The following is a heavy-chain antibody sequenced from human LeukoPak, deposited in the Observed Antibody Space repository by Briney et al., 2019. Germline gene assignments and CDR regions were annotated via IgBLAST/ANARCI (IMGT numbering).Heavy chain of an antibody. V-gene: IGHV3-7*03. Sequence: PGGSLRLSCAASGFTLSSYWMSWVRQAPGKGLEWVANIKQDGSEKYYVDSVKGRFTISRDNAKNSLYLQMNSLRAEDTAVYYCARESTNYYYGMDVWGQGTTVTVSS. CDR2: IKQDGSEK. J-gene: IGHJ6*02. CDR1: GFTLSSYW. D-gene: IGHD2-2*01. CDR3: ARESTNYYYGMDV.